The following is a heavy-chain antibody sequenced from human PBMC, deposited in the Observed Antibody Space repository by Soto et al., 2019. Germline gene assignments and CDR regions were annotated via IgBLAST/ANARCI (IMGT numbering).Heavy chain of an antibody. J-gene: IGHJ4*02. CDR1: GFTFSSYA. CDR3: AREAPYYYDSSGYY. CDR2: ISYDGSNK. D-gene: IGHD3-22*01. V-gene: IGHV3-30-3*01. Sequence: PGGSLRLSCAASGFTFSSYAMHWVRQAPGKGLEWVAVISYDGSNKYYADSVKGRFTISRDNSKNTLYLQMNSLRAEDTAVYYCAREAPYYYDSSGYYWGQGTLVTVSS.